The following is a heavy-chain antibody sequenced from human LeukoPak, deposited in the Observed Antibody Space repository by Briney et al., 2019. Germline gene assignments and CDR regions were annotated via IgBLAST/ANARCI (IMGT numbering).Heavy chain of an antibody. V-gene: IGHV3-9*01. J-gene: IGHJ4*02. Sequence: GGSLRLSCAASGFTFDDYAMHWVRQAPGKGLEWVSGISWNSGSIGYADSVKGRFTISRDNAKNSLYLQMNSLRVGDTAVYYCARGSAQIAEDYFDHWGQGILVTVSS. CDR2: ISWNSGSI. CDR1: GFTFDDYA. CDR3: ARGSAQIAEDYFDH. D-gene: IGHD6-13*01.